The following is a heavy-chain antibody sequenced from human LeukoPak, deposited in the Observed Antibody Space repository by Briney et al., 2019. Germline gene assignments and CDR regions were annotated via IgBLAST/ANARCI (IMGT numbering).Heavy chain of an antibody. Sequence: GGSLRLSCAASGFTFSSYSMNWVRQAPGKGLEWVSYISSSRTIYYADSVKGRFTISRDNAKNSLYLQMNSLRAEDTAVYYCARAYIEMATIDYWGQGTLVTVSS. D-gene: IGHD5-24*01. J-gene: IGHJ4*02. CDR2: ISSSRTI. CDR1: GFTFSSYS. V-gene: IGHV3-48*01. CDR3: ARAYIEMATIDY.